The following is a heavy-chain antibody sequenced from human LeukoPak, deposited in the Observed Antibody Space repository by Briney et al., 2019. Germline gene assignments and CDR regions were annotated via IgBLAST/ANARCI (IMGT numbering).Heavy chain of an antibody. Sequence: GGSLRLSCAAPGFTFSSYAMNWVRQAQGKGMEWVSATGSTGVSTFYADSVKGRFTVSRDNSKNTLSLQMNSLRAEDTAVYYCAKDPGVVPAHYFDYWGQGILVTVSS. CDR2: TGSTGVST. CDR3: AKDPGVVPAHYFDY. D-gene: IGHD2-2*01. V-gene: IGHV3-23*01. J-gene: IGHJ4*02. CDR1: GFTFSSYA.